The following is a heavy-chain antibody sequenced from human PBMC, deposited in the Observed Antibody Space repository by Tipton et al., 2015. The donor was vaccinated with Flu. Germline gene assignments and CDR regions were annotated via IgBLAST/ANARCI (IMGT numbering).Heavy chain of an antibody. CDR2: ISHSGRT. J-gene: IGHJ4*02. CDR3: ARTTYHYGSGSSDY. CDR1: DYSISSGYY. V-gene: IGHV4-38-2*01. Sequence: PGLVKPSETLSLICAVSDYSISSGYYWGWIRQPPGKGLEWIGCISHSGRTYYNPSLKSRVTISVDMAKNQFSQRLSSVTAADTAVYYCARTTYHYGSGSSDYWGQGTLVTVSS. D-gene: IGHD3-10*01.